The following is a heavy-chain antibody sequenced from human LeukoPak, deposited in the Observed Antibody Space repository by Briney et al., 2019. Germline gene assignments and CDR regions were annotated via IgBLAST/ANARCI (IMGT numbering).Heavy chain of an antibody. CDR1: GYTFTSYG. V-gene: IGHV1-18*01. Sequence: ASVKVSCKASGYTFTSYGISWVRQAPGQGLEWMGWISAYNGSTNYAQKLQGRVTMTTDTSTSTAYMELRSLRSDDTAVYYCAGGGTGSGWYGVPFDYWGQGTLVTVSS. J-gene: IGHJ4*02. CDR2: ISAYNGST. D-gene: IGHD6-19*01. CDR3: AGGGTGSGWYGVPFDY.